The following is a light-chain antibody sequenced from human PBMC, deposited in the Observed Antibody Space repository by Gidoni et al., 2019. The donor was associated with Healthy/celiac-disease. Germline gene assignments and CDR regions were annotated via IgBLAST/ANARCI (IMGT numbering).Light chain of an antibody. Sequence: DIQMTQSPSSLSASVGDRVTITCQASQDISNYLNWYQQQPGKAPKLLIYYASHLETGVPSRFIGSGSGTDVTFTISSLQPEDIATYYCQQYDNRPGSTFGPGTKVDIK. CDR3: QQYDNRPGST. J-gene: IGKJ3*01. V-gene: IGKV1-33*01. CDR1: QDISNY. CDR2: YAS.